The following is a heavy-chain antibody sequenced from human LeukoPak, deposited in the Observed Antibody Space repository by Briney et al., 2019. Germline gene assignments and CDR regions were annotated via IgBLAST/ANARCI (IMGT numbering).Heavy chain of an antibody. V-gene: IGHV4-61*02. CDR3: ASTEYYDILTGYHYFDY. CDR1: GGSISSGSYY. Sequence: TLSLTCTVSGGSISSGSYYWSWIRQPAGKGLEWIGRIYTSGSTDYNPSLKSRVTISVDTSKNQFSLKLSSVTAADTAVYYCASTEYYDILTGYHYFDYWGQGTLVTISS. J-gene: IGHJ4*02. D-gene: IGHD3-9*01. CDR2: IYTSGST.